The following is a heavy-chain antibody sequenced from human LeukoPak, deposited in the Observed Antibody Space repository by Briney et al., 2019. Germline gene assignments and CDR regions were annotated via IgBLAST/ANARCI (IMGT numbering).Heavy chain of an antibody. D-gene: IGHD1-26*01. CDR1: GGSISSSSYY. V-gene: IGHV4-61*05. J-gene: IGHJ4*02. CDR2: IYYSGST. CDR3: ARHSELPTPYFDY. Sequence: SETLSLTCTVSGGSISSSSYYWGWIRQPPGKGLEWIGYIYYSGSTNYNPSLKSRVTISVDTSKNQFSLKLSSVTAADTAVYYCARHSELPTPYFDYWGQGTLVTVSS.